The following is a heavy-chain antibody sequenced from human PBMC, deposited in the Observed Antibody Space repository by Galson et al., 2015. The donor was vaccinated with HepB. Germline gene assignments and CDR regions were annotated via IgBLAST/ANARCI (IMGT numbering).Heavy chain of an antibody. V-gene: IGHV3-11*06. J-gene: IGHJ6*02. CDR1: GFTFSDYY. D-gene: IGHD7-27*01. CDR3: AREGPNWGNMDV. CDR2: ISGSSSHT. Sequence: SLRLSCAASGFTFSDYYMGWIRQAPGKGLEWVSYISGSSSHTNNADSVKGRFTISRDNAKNSLYLRMNSLRAEDTAVYYCAREGPNWGNMDVWGQGTTVTVSS.